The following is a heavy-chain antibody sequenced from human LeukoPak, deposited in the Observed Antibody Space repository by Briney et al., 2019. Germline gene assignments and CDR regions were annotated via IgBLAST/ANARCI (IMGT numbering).Heavy chain of an antibody. D-gene: IGHD4/OR15-4a*01. CDR3: ANSLDYGRKKYFDY. CDR2: ISGSGGST. CDR1: GFTFSSYA. Sequence: PGGSLRLSCAASGFTFSSYAMSLVRQAPGKGLEWVSAISGSGGSTYYADSVKGRFTISRDNSKNTLYLQMNSLRAEDTAVYYCANSLDYGRKKYFDYWGQGTLVTVSS. J-gene: IGHJ4*02. V-gene: IGHV3-23*01.